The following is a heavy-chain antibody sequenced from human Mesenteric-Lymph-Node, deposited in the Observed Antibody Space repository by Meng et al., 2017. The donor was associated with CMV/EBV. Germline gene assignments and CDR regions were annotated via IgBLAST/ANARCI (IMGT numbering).Heavy chain of an antibody. Sequence: ASVKVSCKASGYTFTGQYMHWVRQAPGQGLEWMGWINPNTDDTHYAQKFQGRITLTRDTSITTVYMELSSLRFDDTAVYYCARSGYFWAFDVWGQGTMVTVSS. CDR1: GYTFTGQY. V-gene: IGHV1-2*02. D-gene: IGHD3-3*01. J-gene: IGHJ3*01. CDR2: INPNTDDT. CDR3: ARSGYFWAFDV.